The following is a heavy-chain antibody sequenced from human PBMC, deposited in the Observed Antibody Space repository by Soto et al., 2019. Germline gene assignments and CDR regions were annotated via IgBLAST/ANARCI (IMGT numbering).Heavy chain of an antibody. V-gene: IGHV4-30-4*01. D-gene: IGHD1-26*01. CDR3: ARAVRGSYYDY. J-gene: IGHJ4*02. Sequence: PSETLSLTCTVSGGSISSGDYYWNWIRQPPGKGLEWIGNIYYSGGTYYNPSLKSRVTISVDTSKNQFSLKLSSVTAADTAVYYCARAVRGSYYDYWGQGTLVTLSS. CDR2: IYYSGGT. CDR1: GGSISSGDYY.